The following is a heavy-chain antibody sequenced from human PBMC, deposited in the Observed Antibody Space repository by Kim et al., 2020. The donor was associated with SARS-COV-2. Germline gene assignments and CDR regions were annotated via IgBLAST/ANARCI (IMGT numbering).Heavy chain of an antibody. CDR3: VRDKNPTVYDY. Sequence: TKYSQKFQGGITISRDTSANTAYMELRSLTTKDTAFYYCVRDKNPTVYDYWGQGTLVTVSS. CDR2: T. J-gene: IGHJ4*02. D-gene: IGHD4-4*01. V-gene: IGHV1-3*01.